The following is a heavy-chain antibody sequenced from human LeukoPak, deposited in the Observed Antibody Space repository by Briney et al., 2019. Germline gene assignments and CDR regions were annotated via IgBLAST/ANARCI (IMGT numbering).Heavy chain of an antibody. CDR3: ARGGSGWSNYFDY. V-gene: IGHV3-21*01. J-gene: IGHJ4*02. CDR2: ISSSSSYI. Sequence: PGGSLRLSCAASGFTFSSYSMNWVRQAPGKGLEWVSSISSSSSYIYYADSVKGRFTISRDNSKNTLYLQMNSLRAEDTAVYYCARGGSGWSNYFDYWGQGTLVTVSS. D-gene: IGHD6-19*01. CDR1: GFTFSSYS.